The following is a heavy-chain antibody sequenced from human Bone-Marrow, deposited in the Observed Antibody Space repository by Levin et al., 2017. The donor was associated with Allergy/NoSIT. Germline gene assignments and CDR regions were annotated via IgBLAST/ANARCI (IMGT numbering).Heavy chain of an antibody. Sequence: KAGGSLRLSCAASGFSFSGYTMTWVRQAPGKGLEWVSSIGGSGKYIYYAESLKGRVTISRDNARKSVYLEMNSLRAEDTAVYYCARDPALNRGSNYGMDVWGHGTTVTVSS. CDR1: GFSFSGYT. CDR2: IGGSGKYI. D-gene: IGHD1-26*01. V-gene: IGHV3-21*01. J-gene: IGHJ6*02. CDR3: ARDPALNRGSNYGMDV.